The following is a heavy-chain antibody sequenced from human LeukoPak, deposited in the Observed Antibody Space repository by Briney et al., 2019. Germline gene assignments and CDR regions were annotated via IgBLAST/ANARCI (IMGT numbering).Heavy chain of an antibody. V-gene: IGHV3-33*01. J-gene: IGHJ4*02. CDR3: ARDQDYSNSDC. Sequence: GGSLRLSCAASGFTFSSYGMHWVRQAPGKGLEWVAVIWYDGSNKYYADSVKGRFTISRDNSKNTLYLQMNSLRAEDTAVYYCARDQDYSNSDCWGQGTLVTVSS. CDR1: GFTFSSYG. D-gene: IGHD4-11*01. CDR2: IWYDGSNK.